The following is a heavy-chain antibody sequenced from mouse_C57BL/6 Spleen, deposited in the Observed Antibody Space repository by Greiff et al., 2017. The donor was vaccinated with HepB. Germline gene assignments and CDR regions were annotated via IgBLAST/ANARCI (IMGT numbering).Heavy chain of an antibody. J-gene: IGHJ4*01. CDR1: GYTFTSYW. CDR2: IDPSDSYT. Sequence: VQLQQPGAELVKPGASVKLSCKASGYTFTSYWMQWVKQRPGQGLEWIGEIDPSDSYTNYNQKFKGKATLTVDTSSSTAYMQLSSLTSEDSAVYYCARDGSRGVGAMDDWGQGTSVTVSS. V-gene: IGHV1-50*01. CDR3: ARDGSRGVGAMDD. D-gene: IGHD1-1*01.